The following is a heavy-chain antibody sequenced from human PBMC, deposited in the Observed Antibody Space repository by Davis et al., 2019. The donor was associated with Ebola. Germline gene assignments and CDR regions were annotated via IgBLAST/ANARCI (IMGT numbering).Heavy chain of an antibody. CDR2: INPHNGNT. CDR1: RGTFGSYA. D-gene: IGHD1-1*01. Sequence: ASVKVSCKASRGTFGSYAISWVRQAPGQGLEWMGWINPHNGNTNYAQNVQGRVTMTTDTSTTTAYMEVGSLTSDDTAVYFCARAQFPTTSDHWGQGTLVTVSS. J-gene: IGHJ4*02. CDR3: ARAQFPTTSDH. V-gene: IGHV1-18*01.